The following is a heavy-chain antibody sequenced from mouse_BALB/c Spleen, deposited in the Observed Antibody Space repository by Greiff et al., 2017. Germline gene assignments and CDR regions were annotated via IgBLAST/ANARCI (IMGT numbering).Heavy chain of an antibody. CDR1: GFTFSSYA. Sequence: EVKVEESGGGLVKPGGSLKLSCAASGFTFSSYAMSWVRQTPEKRLEWVASISSGGSTYYPDSVKGRFTISRDNARNILYLQMSSLRSEDTAMYYCARDYRYDNYYAMDYWGQGTSVTVSS. D-gene: IGHD2-14*01. V-gene: IGHV5-6-5*01. CDR3: ARDYRYDNYYAMDY. CDR2: ISSGGST. J-gene: IGHJ4*01.